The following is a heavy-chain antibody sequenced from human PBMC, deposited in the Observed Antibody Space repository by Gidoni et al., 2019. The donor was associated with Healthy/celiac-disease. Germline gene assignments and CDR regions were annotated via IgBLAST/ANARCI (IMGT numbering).Heavy chain of an antibody. J-gene: IGHJ3*02. CDR3: ARWGAVGYSSSWLQEHDAFDI. D-gene: IGHD6-13*01. CDR1: GFTFSSYE. V-gene: IGHV3-48*03. CDR2: ISSSGSTI. Sequence: EVQLVESGGGLVQPGGSLRLSCAASGFTFSSYEMNWVRQAPGKGLEWVSYISSSGSTIYYADSVKGRFTISRDNAKNSLYLQMNSLRAEDTAVYYCARWGAVGYSSSWLQEHDAFDIWGQGTMVTVSS.